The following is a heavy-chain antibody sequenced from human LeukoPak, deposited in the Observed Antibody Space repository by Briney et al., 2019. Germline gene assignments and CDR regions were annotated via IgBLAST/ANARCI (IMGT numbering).Heavy chain of an antibody. Sequence: PSETLSLTCTVSGDSISSSGFYWNWIRQHPGKGLEWIGYIFYRGSTYYNPSLKSRVAMPVDTSKNQFSLKLSSVTAADTAVYYCARDSSGYFAFEYWGQGILVTVSS. D-gene: IGHD3-22*01. J-gene: IGHJ4*02. CDR3: ARDSSGYFAFEY. CDR1: GDSISSSGFY. V-gene: IGHV4-31*03. CDR2: IFYRGST.